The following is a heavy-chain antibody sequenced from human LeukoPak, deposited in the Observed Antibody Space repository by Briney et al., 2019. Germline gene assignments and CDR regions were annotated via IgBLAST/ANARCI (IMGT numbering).Heavy chain of an antibody. J-gene: IGHJ4*02. V-gene: IGHV3-7*05. D-gene: IGHD6-19*01. CDR2: IKQEGSEK. CDR3: ARGPYRYSSGWYYFDY. Sequence: PAGSLRLSCAASGFTFSRYWMSWVRQAPGQGLEWVANIKQEGSEKYYVDSVKGRFTISRDNAKNSLYLQMNSLRAEDTAVYYCARGPYRYSSGWYYFDYWGQGTLVTVSS. CDR1: GFTFSRYW.